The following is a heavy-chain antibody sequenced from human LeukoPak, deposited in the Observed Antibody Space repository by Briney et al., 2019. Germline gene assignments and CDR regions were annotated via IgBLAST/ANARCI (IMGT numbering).Heavy chain of an antibody. Sequence: GGSLRLSCAASGFTFSSYCMHWVRQAPGKGLEWVAVISYDGSNKYYADSVNGRFTISRDNSKNTLYLQMNSLRAEETALYYCAKDPYDSSGYYFPGAFDIWGQGTMVTVSS. CDR3: AKDPYDSSGYYFPGAFDI. V-gene: IGHV3-30*18. J-gene: IGHJ3*02. CDR1: GFTFSSYC. D-gene: IGHD3-22*01. CDR2: ISYDGSNK.